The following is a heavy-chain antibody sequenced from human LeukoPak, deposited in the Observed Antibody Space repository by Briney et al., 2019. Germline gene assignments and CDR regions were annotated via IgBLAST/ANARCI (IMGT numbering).Heavy chain of an antibody. CDR3: AKGADGSAYYFFDY. V-gene: IGHV3-23*01. CDR2: IGGSGGGT. D-gene: IGHD3-22*01. J-gene: IGHJ4*02. Sequence: PGGSLRLSCAPSGFILYNYAMNWVRQAPGKGLEWVSVIGGSGGGTYYAESVKGRFTIFRDRSKNTLYLQMNNLRAEDTAVYYCAKGADGSAYYFFDYWGQGALLTVSS. CDR1: GFILYNYA.